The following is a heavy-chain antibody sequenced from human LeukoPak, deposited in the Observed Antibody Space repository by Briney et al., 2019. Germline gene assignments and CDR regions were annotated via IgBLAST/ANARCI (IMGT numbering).Heavy chain of an antibody. CDR3: ARGHSGRGGIDP. D-gene: IGHD3-10*02. J-gene: IGHJ5*02. CDR1: AGSISSRSYY. Sequence: NPSETLSLTCTVSAGSISSRSYYWGWIRQPPGKGLEWIGSISYSGSTYYNPSLKSRVTISVDTSKNQFSLKLSSVTAADTAVYYCARGHSGRGGIDPWGQGTLVTVSS. CDR2: ISYSGST. V-gene: IGHV4-39*07.